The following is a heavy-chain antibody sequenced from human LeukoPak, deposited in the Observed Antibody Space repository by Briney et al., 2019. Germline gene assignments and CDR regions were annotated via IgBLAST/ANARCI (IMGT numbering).Heavy chain of an antibody. J-gene: IGHJ4*02. CDR3: ARDPGVAAAGTDPNFDY. D-gene: IGHD6-13*01. CDR1: GVTLRSYA. CDR2: IIPIFGTA. Sequence: GASVKVSCTPSGVTLRSYAISWGRGAPGPGLGCMGGIIPIFGTANYAQKFQGRVTITADESTSTAYMELSSLRSADMAVYDCARDPGVAAAGTDPNFDYWGQGTLVTVSS. V-gene: IGHV1-69*13.